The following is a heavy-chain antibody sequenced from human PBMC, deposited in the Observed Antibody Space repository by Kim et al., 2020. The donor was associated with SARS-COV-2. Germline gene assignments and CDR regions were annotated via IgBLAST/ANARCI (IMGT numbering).Heavy chain of an antibody. CDR1: GFTFSSFG. Sequence: GGSLRLSCAASGFTFSSFGMHWVRQAPGKGLEWVAFIWYDGSNKFYTDSVKGRFPIYRDNSKNTLYLQMNSLRAEDTALYYCARDAKIPTTAVTWCDPWGRGPRVTVSS. CDR2: IWYDGSNK. V-gene: IGHV3-33*01. CDR3: ARDAKIPTTAVTWCDP. J-gene: IGHJ5*02. D-gene: IGHD1-1*01.